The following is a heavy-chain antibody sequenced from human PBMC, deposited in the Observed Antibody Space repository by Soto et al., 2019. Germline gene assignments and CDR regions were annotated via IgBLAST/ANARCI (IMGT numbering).Heavy chain of an antibody. CDR2: ISSSGSFM. CDR1: GFSFSSDS. D-gene: IGHD1-7*01. CDR3: ARDPPTGTTLDWVDS. V-gene: IGHV3-21*01. J-gene: IGHJ5*01. Sequence: PGGSLRLSCAASGFSFSSDSMGWVRRAPGKGLEWVSSISSSGSFMNYADSVKGRFTISRDNAKNSLYLQMSSLKDEDTAVYYCARDPPTGTTLDWVDSWGQGTLVTVS.